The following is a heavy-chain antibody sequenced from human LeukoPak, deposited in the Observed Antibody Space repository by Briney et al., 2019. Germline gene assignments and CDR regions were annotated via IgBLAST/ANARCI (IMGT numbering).Heavy chain of an antibody. CDR2: IKQDGSEK. CDR3: ARARIQLWLLEFDY. V-gene: IGHV3-7*01. D-gene: IGHD5-18*01. Sequence: PGGSLRLSCAASGFTFSSYWMSWVRQAPGKGREWVANIKQDGSEKYYVDSVKGRFTISRDNAKNSLYLQMNSLRAEDTAVYYCARARIQLWLLEFDYWGQGTLATVSS. J-gene: IGHJ4*02. CDR1: GFTFSSYW.